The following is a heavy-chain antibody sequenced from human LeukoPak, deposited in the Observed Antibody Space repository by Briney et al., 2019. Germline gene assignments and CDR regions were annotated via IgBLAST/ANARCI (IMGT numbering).Heavy chain of an antibody. J-gene: IGHJ4*02. CDR2: ISSSGSTI. CDR3: ASGSRGYYYDSSGNY. Sequence: GVSLRLSCAASGFTFSDYYMSGIRQAPGKGLEWVSYISSSGSTIYYADSVKGRFTISRDNAKNSLYLQMNSLRAEDTAVYYCASGSRGYYYDSSGNYWGQGTLVTV. V-gene: IGHV3-11*01. CDR1: GFTFSDYY. D-gene: IGHD3-22*01.